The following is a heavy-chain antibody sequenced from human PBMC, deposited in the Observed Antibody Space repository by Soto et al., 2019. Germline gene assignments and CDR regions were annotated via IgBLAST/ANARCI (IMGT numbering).Heavy chain of an antibody. D-gene: IGHD3-22*01. CDR2: IRSKAYGGTT. CDR1: GFTFGDYA. V-gene: IGHV3-49*04. CDR3: TRDPLVYPERPYYYDSSGYYSSYGMDV. J-gene: IGHJ6*02. Sequence: GGSLRLSCTASGFTFGDYAMSWVRQAPGKGLEWVGFIRSKAYGGTTEYAASVKGRFTISRDDSKSIAYLQMNSLKTEHTHVYYCTRDPLVYPERPYYYDSSGYYSSYGMDVWGQGTTVTVSS.